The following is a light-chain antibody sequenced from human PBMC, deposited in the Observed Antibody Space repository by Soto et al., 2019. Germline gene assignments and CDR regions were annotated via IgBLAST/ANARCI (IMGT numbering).Light chain of an antibody. Sequence: QSVLTQPASVSGSTGQAITISCTGSSSDVGGYNCVSWYQQHPGKAPKLMIYDVSNRPSGVSDRFSGSKSGNTASLTISGLQPEDEADYYCSSFTSSITLVFGGGTKVTVL. V-gene: IGLV2-14*03. CDR3: SSFTSSITLV. J-gene: IGLJ2*01. CDR2: DVS. CDR1: SSDVGGYNC.